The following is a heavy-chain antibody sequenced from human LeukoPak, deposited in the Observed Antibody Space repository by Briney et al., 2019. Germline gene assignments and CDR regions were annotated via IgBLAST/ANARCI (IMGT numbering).Heavy chain of an antibody. CDR1: GFTFSSYA. J-gene: IGHJ5*02. V-gene: IGHV3-30*01. Sequence: PGRSLRLSCAASGFTFSSYAMHWVRQAPGEGLEWVAVISYDGSNKYYADSVKGRFTISRDNSKNTLYLQMNSLRAEDTAVYYCASRYYDFWSGYQNPGPFDPWGQGTLVTVSS. CDR2: ISYDGSNK. D-gene: IGHD3-3*01. CDR3: ASRYYDFWSGYQNPGPFDP.